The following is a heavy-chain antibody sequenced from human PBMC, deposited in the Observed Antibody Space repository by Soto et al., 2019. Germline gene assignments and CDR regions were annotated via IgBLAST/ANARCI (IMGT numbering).Heavy chain of an antibody. CDR1: GFTFDDYA. CDR3: AQAVDWYFDV. CDR2: ISWNSKFI. J-gene: IGHJ2*01. D-gene: IGHD6-19*01. V-gene: IGHV3-9*01. Sequence: QLVESGGGLVQPGRSLRLSCAASGFTFDDYAMHWVRQPPGKGLEWVAGISWNSKFIDYADSVKGRFTISRDNATNSRFLQMDRLRPEDTAFYYRAQAVDWYFDVWGRGTLVSVSS.